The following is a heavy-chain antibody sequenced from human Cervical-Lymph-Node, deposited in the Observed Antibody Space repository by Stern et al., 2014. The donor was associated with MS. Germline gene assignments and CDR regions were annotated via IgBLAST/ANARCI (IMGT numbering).Heavy chain of an antibody. Sequence: VQLEESGAEVKKPGASVKVSCKASGYTFTSHYMHWVRQAPGQGLEWVGIINPSGDSASYAQKVPGRFTMTRDNFTNKVYMELSSLRSEDTAVYYCASGTGSKRPTGNYWGQGTLVTVSS. CDR1: GYTFTSHY. CDR3: ASGTGSKRPTGNY. D-gene: IGHD3/OR15-3a*01. J-gene: IGHJ4*02. CDR2: INPSGDSA. V-gene: IGHV1-46*01.